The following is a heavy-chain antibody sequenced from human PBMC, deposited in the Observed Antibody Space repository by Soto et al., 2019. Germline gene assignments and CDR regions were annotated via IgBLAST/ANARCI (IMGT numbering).Heavy chain of an antibody. CDR2: ISGGIT. CDR3: ATCIGGDCYSDY. Sequence: GGSLRLSCVASGFTFNNYAMSWVRQAPGKGLEWVSAISGGITYYADSVKGQFTISRDNSKNTLFLQMTSLRVEDTAVYYCATCIGGDCYSDYWGQGALVTVSS. J-gene: IGHJ4*02. D-gene: IGHD2-21*02. CDR1: GFTFNNYA. V-gene: IGHV3-23*01.